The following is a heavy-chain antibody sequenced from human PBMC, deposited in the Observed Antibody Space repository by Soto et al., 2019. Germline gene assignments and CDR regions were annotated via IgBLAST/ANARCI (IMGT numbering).Heavy chain of an antibody. J-gene: IGHJ4*02. D-gene: IGHD6-6*01. CDR2: IYSGGST. Sequence: GGSLRLSCAASGFTVSSNYMSWVRQAAGKGLEWVSVIYSGGSTYYADSVKGRFTISRDNSKNTLYLQMNSLRAEDTAVYYCASFLQLVGPENFDYWGQGTLVTVSS. CDR3: ASFLQLVGPENFDY. V-gene: IGHV3-53*01. CDR1: GFTVSSNY.